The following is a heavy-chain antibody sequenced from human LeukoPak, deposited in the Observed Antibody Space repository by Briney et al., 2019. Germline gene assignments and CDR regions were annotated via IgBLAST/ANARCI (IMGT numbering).Heavy chain of an antibody. CDR2: ISSGSSTI. CDR3: ARGDTMIVVDGPFDI. Sequence: GGSLRLSCAASGFTFSSYSMNWVRQAPGEGLEWVSYISSGSSTIYYADSVKGRFTISRDNAKNSLYLQMNSLRDEDTAVYYCARGDTMIVVDGPFDIWGQGTMVTVSS. CDR1: GFTFSSYS. J-gene: IGHJ3*02. D-gene: IGHD3-22*01. V-gene: IGHV3-48*02.